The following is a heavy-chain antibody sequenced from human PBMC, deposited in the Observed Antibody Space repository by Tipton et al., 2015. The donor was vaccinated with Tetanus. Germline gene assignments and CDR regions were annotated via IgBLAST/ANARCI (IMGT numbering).Heavy chain of an antibody. CDR3: ARGGDPYRGQYWYFDL. CDR1: GGSISTYF. CDR2: IYYSGST. V-gene: IGHV4-59*01. Sequence: TLSHTCTVSGGSISTYFWSWIRQPPGKGLEWIGYIYYSGSTSNNPSLKSRVTVSVDTSKNQFSLTLSSVTADDTAVYYCARGGDPYRGQYWYFDLWGRGSLVTVSS. D-gene: IGHD3-10*01. J-gene: IGHJ2*01.